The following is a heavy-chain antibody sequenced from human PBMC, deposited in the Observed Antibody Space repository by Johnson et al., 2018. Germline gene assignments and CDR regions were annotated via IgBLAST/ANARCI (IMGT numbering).Heavy chain of an antibody. CDR2: ISSSSSYI. CDR1: GFTFSSYS. D-gene: IGHD2-15*01. Sequence: VQLVESGGGLVKPGGSLRLSCAASGFTFSSYSMNWVRQAPGKGLEWVSSISSSSSYIYYADSVKGRFTISRDNAKNSLYLQMDSLRAEDTAVYYCARDRSPGYCSGGSCYLDAFDIWGQGTMVTVSS. J-gene: IGHJ3*02. V-gene: IGHV3-21*01. CDR3: ARDRSPGYCSGGSCYLDAFDI.